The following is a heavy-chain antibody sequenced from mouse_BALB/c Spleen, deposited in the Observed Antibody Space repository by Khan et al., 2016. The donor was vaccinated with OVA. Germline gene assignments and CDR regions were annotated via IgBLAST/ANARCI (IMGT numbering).Heavy chain of an antibody. D-gene: IGHD1-1*01. CDR2: IDPENGDT. J-gene: IGHJ2*01. CDR1: GFTIKDYY. V-gene: IGHV14-4*02. Sequence: VQLQQSGAELVRSGASVKLSCTASGFTIKDYYMHWVKQRPEKGLEWIGWIDPENGDTEYAQKFQGKATMTADTSSNTAYLQLSSLTSEDTAFYYCNASCFDYWGQGTTVTVSS. CDR3: NASCFDY.